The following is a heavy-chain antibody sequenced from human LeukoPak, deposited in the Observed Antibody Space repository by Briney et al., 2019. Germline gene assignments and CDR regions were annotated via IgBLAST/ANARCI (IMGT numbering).Heavy chain of an antibody. CDR2: IYPGDSDT. Sequence: GESLKISCKGSGYSFTSYWIGWVRQMPGKGLEWMGIIYPGDSDTRYSPSFQGQVTMSADKSISTAYLQWSSLKASDSAIYYCAISDYCSSSSCSFDYWGQGTLVTVSS. CDR1: GYSFTSYW. CDR3: AISDYCSSSSCSFDY. D-gene: IGHD2-2*01. J-gene: IGHJ4*02. V-gene: IGHV5-51*01.